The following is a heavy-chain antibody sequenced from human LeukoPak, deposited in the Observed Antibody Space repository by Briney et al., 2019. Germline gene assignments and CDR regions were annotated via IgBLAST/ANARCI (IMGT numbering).Heavy chain of an antibody. CDR1: GFTFSSYW. D-gene: IGHD3-10*01. J-gene: IGHJ6*02. CDR2: TRNKANSYTT. V-gene: IGHV3-72*01. Sequence: GGSLRLSCAASGFTFSSYWMHWVRQAPGKGLEWVGRTRNKANSYTTEYAASVKGRFTISRDDSKNSLYLQMNSLKTEDTAVYYCARSDMVRGVRNPYYYYYYGMDVWGQGTTVTVSS. CDR3: ARSDMVRGVRNPYYYYYYGMDV.